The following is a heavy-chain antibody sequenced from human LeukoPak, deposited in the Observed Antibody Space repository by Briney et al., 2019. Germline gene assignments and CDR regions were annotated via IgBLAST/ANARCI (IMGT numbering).Heavy chain of an antibody. CDR1: GFPFSSYG. CDR2: IWYDGSNK. V-gene: IGHV3-33*01. Sequence: GGSLRLSCAASGFPFSSYGMHWVRQAPGKGLEWVAVIWYDGSNKYYADSVKGRFTISRDNSKNTLYLQMNSLRAEDTAVYYCARGSTYYDSSGQVPFDYWGQGTLVTVSS. CDR3: ARGSTYYDSSGQVPFDY. J-gene: IGHJ4*02. D-gene: IGHD3-22*01.